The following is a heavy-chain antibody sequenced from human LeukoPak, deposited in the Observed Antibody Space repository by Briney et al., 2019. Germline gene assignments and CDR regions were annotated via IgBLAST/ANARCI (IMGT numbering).Heavy chain of an antibody. CDR3: ASVLGYCSGTSCLNWFDP. D-gene: IGHD2-2*01. J-gene: IGHJ5*02. V-gene: IGHV4-39*01. CDR2: IYYSGST. CDR1: GGSISSSSYY. Sequence: SETLSLTCTVSGGSISSSSYYWGWIRQPPGQGLEWMGNIYYSGSTYYNPSLKSRVTISVDTSKNQFSLKLSSVTAADTALYYCASVLGYCSGTSCLNWFDPWGQGTLVTVSS.